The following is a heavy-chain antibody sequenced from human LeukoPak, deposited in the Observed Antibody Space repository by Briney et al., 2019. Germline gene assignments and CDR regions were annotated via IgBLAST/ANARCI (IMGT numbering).Heavy chain of an antibody. J-gene: IGHJ4*02. D-gene: IGHD5-18*01. CDR2: ISYDGSNK. CDR3: ARAGYSYGLEVDY. V-gene: IGHV3-30*04. CDR1: GFTFSSYA. Sequence: GGSLRLSCAASGFTFSSYAMHWVRQAPGKGLEWVAVISYDGSNKYYADSVKGRFTISSDNSKNTLYLQMNSLRAEDTAVYYCARAGYSYGLEVDYWGQGTLVTVSS.